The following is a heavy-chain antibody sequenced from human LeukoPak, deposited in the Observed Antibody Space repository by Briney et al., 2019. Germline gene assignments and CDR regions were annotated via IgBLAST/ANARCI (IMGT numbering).Heavy chain of an antibody. CDR3: ARGLYDSSAESFDY. CDR2: IYYSGST. V-gene: IGHV4-30-4*08. J-gene: IGHJ4*02. CDR1: GGSISSGDCY. Sequence: SETLSLTCTVSGGSISSGDCYWSWIRQPPGKGLEWIGYIYYSGSTYYNPSLKSRVTISVDTSKNQFSLKLSSVTAADTAVYYCARGLYDSSAESFDYWGQGTLVTVSS. D-gene: IGHD3-22*01.